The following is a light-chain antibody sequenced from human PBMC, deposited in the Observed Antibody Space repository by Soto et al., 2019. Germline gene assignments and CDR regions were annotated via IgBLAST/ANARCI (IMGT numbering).Light chain of an antibody. CDR1: QSVSSSY. J-gene: IGKJ2*01. CDR2: DAS. Sequence: EIVLTQSPGTLSLSPGERATLSCRASQSVSSSYLAWYQQKPGQAPRLLIYDASSRATGIPDRFSGSGSGTDFTLTISRLEPDDFPVYYCQQYGSSLYPFGQGTKLEIK. CDR3: QQYGSSLYP. V-gene: IGKV3-20*01.